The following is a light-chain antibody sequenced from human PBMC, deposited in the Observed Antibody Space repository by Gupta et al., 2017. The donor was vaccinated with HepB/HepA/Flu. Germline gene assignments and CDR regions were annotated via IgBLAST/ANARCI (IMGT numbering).Light chain of an antibody. J-gene: IGKJ5*01. CDR1: QRISSY. Sequence: DIQMTQSPSSLSASVGDRVTITCRASQRISSYLNWYQQKPGKVPKLLIYAASRVQSGVPSRFSGSGSGTDFTLTISSRQPEDFATYYCQHRYSTPLTFGQGTRLDIK. CDR3: QHRYSTPLT. V-gene: IGKV1-39*01. CDR2: AAS.